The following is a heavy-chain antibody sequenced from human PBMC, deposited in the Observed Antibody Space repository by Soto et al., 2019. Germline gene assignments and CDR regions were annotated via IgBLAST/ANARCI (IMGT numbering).Heavy chain of an antibody. CDR2: IYYRGST. J-gene: IGHJ6*02. D-gene: IGHD1-26*01. CDR1: GGSISSHY. V-gene: IGHV4-59*11. CDR3: ARDGREASGMDV. Sequence: SETLSLTCTVSGGSISSHYWSWVRQAPGKGLEWIGHIYYRGSTNYNPSLRSRSTISVDTSENQFSLKLNSVTTADTAVYYCARDGREASGMDVWGQGTKVTVSS.